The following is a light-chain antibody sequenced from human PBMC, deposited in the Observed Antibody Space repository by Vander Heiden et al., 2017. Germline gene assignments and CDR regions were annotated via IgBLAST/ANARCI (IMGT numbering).Light chain of an antibody. J-gene: IGKJ1*01. V-gene: IGKV3-20*01. CDR3: QQYGSSPAT. CDR1: QSVSSSY. CDR2: GAS. Sequence: ELVLPQSPGTLSLSPGERATLSCRASQSVSSSYLAWYQQKPGQAPRLLIYGASSRATGIPDRFSGSGSGTDFTLTISRLEPEDFAVYYCQQYGSSPATFGQGTKVEIK.